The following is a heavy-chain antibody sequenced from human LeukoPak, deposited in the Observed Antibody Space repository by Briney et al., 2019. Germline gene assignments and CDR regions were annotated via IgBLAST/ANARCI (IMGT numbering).Heavy chain of an antibody. CDR3: ARGYCSSTSCYEGGYYFDY. Sequence: SETLSLTCTVSGGSVSSGSYYWSWIRQPPGKGLEWIGYIYYSGSTNYNPSLKSRVTISVDTSENQFSLKLSSVTAADTAVYYCARGYCSSTSCYEGGYYFDYWGQGTLVTVSS. CDR2: IYYSGST. V-gene: IGHV4-61*01. J-gene: IGHJ4*02. D-gene: IGHD2-2*01. CDR1: GGSVSSGSYY.